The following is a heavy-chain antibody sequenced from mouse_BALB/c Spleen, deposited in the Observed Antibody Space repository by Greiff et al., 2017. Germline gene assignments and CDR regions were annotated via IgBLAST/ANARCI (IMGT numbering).Heavy chain of an antibody. CDR3: VREGGMTPFAY. CDR1: GFTFNTNA. J-gene: IGHJ3*01. D-gene: IGHD2-10*02. V-gene: IGHV10S3*01. Sequence: EVQLVETGGGLVQPKGSLKLSCAASGFTFNTNAMNWVRQAPGKGLEWVARIRSKSNNYATYYADSVKDRFTISRDDSQSMLYLQMNNLKTEDTAMYYCVREGGMTPFAYWGQGTLVTVSA. CDR2: IRSKSNNYAT.